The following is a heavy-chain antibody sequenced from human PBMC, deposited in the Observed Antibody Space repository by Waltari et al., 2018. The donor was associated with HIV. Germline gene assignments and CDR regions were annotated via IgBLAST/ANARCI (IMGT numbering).Heavy chain of an antibody. CDR3: ARDRVLTGIYDAFDI. D-gene: IGHD7-27*01. CDR1: RDSVSITHAA. V-gene: IGHV6-1*01. J-gene: IGHJ3*02. Sequence: QVQLQQSCPGLVTPSHTISPTCAIPRDSVSITHAAWNWIRQAPSRGLEWQGRTYYRSKWYNDYAVSVKSRITINPDTSKNQFSLQLNSVTPEDTAVYYCARDRVLTGIYDAFDIWGQGTMVTVSS. CDR2: TYYRSKWYN.